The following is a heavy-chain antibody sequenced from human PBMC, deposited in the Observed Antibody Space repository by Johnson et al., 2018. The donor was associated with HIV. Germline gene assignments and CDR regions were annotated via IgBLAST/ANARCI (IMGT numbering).Heavy chain of an antibody. J-gene: IGHJ3*02. V-gene: IGHV3-30*04. CDR1: GFTFSSYA. Sequence: QVQLVESGGGVVQPGGSLRLSCAASGFTFSSYAMHWVRQAPGKGLEWVAVISYDGSNKYYADSVKGRFTISRDNSKNTLYLQMNSLRAEDTAVYYCAKAREYDSTGHDAFDIWGQGTMVTVSS. D-gene: IGHD3-22*01. CDR3: AKAREYDSTGHDAFDI. CDR2: ISYDGSNK.